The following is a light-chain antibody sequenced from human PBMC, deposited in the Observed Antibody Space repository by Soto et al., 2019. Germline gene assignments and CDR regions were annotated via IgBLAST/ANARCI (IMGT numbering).Light chain of an antibody. J-gene: IGLJ3*02. Sequence: QSALTQPASVSGSPGQSITISCTGTSSDVGIYNYVSWYQQHPGKAPKLIICEVYNRPSGVSNRFSGSKSGNTASLTISWLLHEYEADYYCTAFTTSSIWVFGGGTQLTAL. CDR1: SSDVGIYNY. CDR2: EVY. CDR3: TAFTTSSIWV. V-gene: IGLV2-14*01.